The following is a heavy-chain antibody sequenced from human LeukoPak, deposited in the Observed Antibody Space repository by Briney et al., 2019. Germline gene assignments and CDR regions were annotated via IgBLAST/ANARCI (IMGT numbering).Heavy chain of an antibody. CDR2: IYHSGRT. J-gene: IGHJ4*02. D-gene: IGHD2/OR15-2a*01. CDR1: GGSISSGGYS. CDR3: ARDPSAYSNAAY. V-gene: IGHV4-30-2*01. Sequence: SQTLSVTCAVPGGSISSGGYSWSWIRQPRGKGLGWLGYIYHSGRTYYNPSLKSRVTISVDSSKNQFSLKLSSVTAADTAVYYCARDPSAYSNAAYWGQGTLLTVPS.